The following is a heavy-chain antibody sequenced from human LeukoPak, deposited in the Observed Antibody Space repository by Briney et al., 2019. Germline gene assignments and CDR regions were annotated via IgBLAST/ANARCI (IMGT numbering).Heavy chain of an antibody. CDR1: GYTFTSYA. V-gene: IGHV1-3*01. J-gene: IGHJ4*02. Sequence: ASVKVSCKASGYTFTSYAMHWVRQAPGQRLEWMGWINAGNGNTKYSQKFQGRVTITRDTSASTAYMELSSLRSEDTAVYSCARDGGDYDPVHAYDYWGQGTLVTVSS. D-gene: IGHD4-17*01. CDR3: ARDGGDYDPVHAYDY. CDR2: INAGNGNT.